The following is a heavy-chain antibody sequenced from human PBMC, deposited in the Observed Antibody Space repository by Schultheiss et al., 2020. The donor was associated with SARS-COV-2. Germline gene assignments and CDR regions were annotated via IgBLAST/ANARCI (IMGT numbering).Heavy chain of an antibody. D-gene: IGHD2-2*01. CDR2: ISYDGSNK. J-gene: IGHJ6*02. Sequence: GGSLRLSCAASGFTFSSYAMHWVRQAPGKGLEWVAVISYDGSNKYYADSVKGRFTISRDNSKNTLYLQMNSLRAEDTAAYSCARVGVRCTSTSCYGYYYYYYGMDVWGQGTTVTVSS. CDR3: ARVGVRCTSTSCYGYYYYYYGMDV. CDR1: GFTFSSYA. V-gene: IGHV3-30*01.